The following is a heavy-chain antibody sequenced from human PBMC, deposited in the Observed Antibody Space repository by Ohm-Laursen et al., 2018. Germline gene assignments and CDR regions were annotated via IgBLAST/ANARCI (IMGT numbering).Heavy chain of an antibody. CDR1: GFTFSSYH. CDR2: ISSAGTTI. V-gene: IGHV3-48*03. D-gene: IGHD4-17*01. Sequence: SLRLSCAASGFTFSSYHINWVRQAPGKGLEWVSFISSAGTTIYYADSVKGRFTISRDNAKNTVYMQMDSLRAEDRAVYYCARDRKNGDSGYGMDVWGHRTTVTVSS. CDR3: ARDRKNGDSGYGMDV. J-gene: IGHJ6*02.